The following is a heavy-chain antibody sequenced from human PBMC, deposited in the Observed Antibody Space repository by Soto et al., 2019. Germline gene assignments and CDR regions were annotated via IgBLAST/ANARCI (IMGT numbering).Heavy chain of an antibody. CDR1: GDSVSSDITS. V-gene: IGHV6-1*01. CDR2: TYYRSKGFH. D-gene: IGHD2-21*01. CDR3: ARVNALDD. Sequence: QGQLQQSGPELVKPSQTLSLTCAISGDSVSSDITSWNWIRQSPSRGLEWLGRTYYRSKGFHDYAVSIKSRMPVNPDTSKNQFSLELNSLTPEDTAVYYCARVNALDDCGQGTVVTVSS. J-gene: IGHJ3*01.